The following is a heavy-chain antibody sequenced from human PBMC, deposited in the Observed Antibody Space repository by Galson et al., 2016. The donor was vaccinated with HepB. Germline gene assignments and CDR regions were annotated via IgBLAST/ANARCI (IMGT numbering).Heavy chain of an antibody. D-gene: IGHD1-14*01. CDR1: GGSISSSSYY. J-gene: IGHJ4*02. V-gene: IGHV4-39*01. CDR3: ARNPGSTNHPYYLDY. CDR2: IYYSGST. Sequence: SETLSLTCTVSGGSISSSSYYWGWIRQPPGKGLEYIGSIYYSGSTYYDPSLKSRVTISADTSKNQFSLRLTPVTAADTAVYYCARNPGSTNHPYYLDYWGQGTLVTVSS.